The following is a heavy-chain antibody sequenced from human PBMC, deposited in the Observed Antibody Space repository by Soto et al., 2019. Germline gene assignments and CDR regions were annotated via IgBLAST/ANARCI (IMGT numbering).Heavy chain of an antibody. Sequence: GLSMRVPWAAAGGKFGGSGVRCIRKNYGKGLERVGRIRSKANSYATAYAASVKGRFTISRDDSKNTAYLQMNSLKTEDTAVYYCTRQGSSWSVSQKTQNYYYYHGMDVWGQGTTVTVSS. D-gene: IGHD6-13*01. J-gene: IGHJ6*02. CDR1: GGKFGGSG. V-gene: IGHV3-73*01. CDR3: TRQGSSWSVSQKTQNYYYYHGMDV. CDR2: IRSKANSYAT.